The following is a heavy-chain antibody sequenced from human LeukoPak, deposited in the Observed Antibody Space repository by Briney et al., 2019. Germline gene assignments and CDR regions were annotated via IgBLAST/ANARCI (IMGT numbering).Heavy chain of an antibody. CDR1: GYTFTGYY. Sequence: GASVKVSCKASGYTFTGYYMHWVRQAPGQGLEWMGWINPNSGGTNYAQKFQGRVTMTRDTSISTAYMELSRLRSDDTAVYYRARDADSSGYPHYWGQGTLVTVSS. CDR3: ARDADSSGYPHY. D-gene: IGHD3-22*01. J-gene: IGHJ4*02. V-gene: IGHV1-2*02. CDR2: INPNSGGT.